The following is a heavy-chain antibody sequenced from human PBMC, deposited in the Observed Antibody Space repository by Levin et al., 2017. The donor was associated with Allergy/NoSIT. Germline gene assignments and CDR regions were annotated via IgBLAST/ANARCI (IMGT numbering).Heavy chain of an antibody. Sequence: LSLTCAASGFTFDDYAMHWVRQAPGKGLEWVSGISWNSGSIGYADSVKGRFTISRDNAKNSLYLQMNSLRAEDTALYYCAKAHGAVWWELLRGYFDYWGQGTLVTVSS. V-gene: IGHV3-9*01. CDR1: GFTFDDYA. CDR3: AKAHGAVWWELLRGYFDY. CDR2: ISWNSGSI. J-gene: IGHJ4*02. D-gene: IGHD1-26*01.